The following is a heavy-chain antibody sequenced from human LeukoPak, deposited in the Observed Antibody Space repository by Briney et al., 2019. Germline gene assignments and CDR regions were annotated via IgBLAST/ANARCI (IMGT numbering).Heavy chain of an antibody. Sequence: GASVKVSCKASGYTFTSYAMHWVRQAPGQRLEWMGWINAGNGNTKYSQKFQGRVTITRDTSASTAYMELSSLRSEDTAVYYCARGEGLMITFGGVIVIEPPDYWGQGTLVTVSS. D-gene: IGHD3-16*02. V-gene: IGHV1-3*01. J-gene: IGHJ4*02. CDR1: GYTFTSYA. CDR2: INAGNGNT. CDR3: ARGEGLMITFGGVIVIEPPDY.